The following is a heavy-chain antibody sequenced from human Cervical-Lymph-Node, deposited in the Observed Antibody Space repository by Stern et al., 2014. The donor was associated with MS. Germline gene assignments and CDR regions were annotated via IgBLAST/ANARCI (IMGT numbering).Heavy chain of an antibody. D-gene: IGHD3-10*01. Sequence: QVTLRESGPTLVKPTQTLTLTCTFSGFSLSTSGVGVGWIRQPPGKALEWLGFIFWNGGNCYNPSLQRRVTIPKGTSKDQVVLTMTNMNPVDTATYYCAHTSGSGSLGLDYWGQGTLVTVSS. J-gene: IGHJ4*02. CDR1: GFSLSTSGVG. V-gene: IGHV2-5*01. CDR2: IFWNGGN. CDR3: AHTSGSGSLGLDY.